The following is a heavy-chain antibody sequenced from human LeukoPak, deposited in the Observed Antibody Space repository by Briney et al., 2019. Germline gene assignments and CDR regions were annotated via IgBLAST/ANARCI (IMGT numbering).Heavy chain of an antibody. J-gene: IGHJ4*02. CDR1: GFTFCTYG. CDR2: IRYDGSNK. Sequence: GGAPRLSSAASGFTFCTYGMHWVRHAPGRGLEWLAFIRYDGSNKYYEDFVKGRFTISRDNSKNTLYLQMSSLRAEDTAVYYCAKDWPYNYDSSGYFHDYWGQGTLVTVSS. CDR3: AKDWPYNYDSSGYFHDY. D-gene: IGHD3-22*01. V-gene: IGHV3-30*02.